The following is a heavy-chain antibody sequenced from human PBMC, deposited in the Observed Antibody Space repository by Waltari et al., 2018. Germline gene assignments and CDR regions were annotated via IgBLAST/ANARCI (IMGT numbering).Heavy chain of an antibody. D-gene: IGHD6-19*01. CDR1: GGSIRSSSYY. CDR3: ARHRSSLIYGMDV. Sequence: QLQLQESGPGLVKPSETLSLTCTVSGGSIRSSSYYWGWIRQPPGKGLQWIGSVYYSESTHYNPALRSRVTISVDTSKNQFSLKLSSVTAADTAVYYCARHRSSLIYGMDVWGQGTTVTVSS. V-gene: IGHV4-39*01. J-gene: IGHJ6*02. CDR2: VYYSEST.